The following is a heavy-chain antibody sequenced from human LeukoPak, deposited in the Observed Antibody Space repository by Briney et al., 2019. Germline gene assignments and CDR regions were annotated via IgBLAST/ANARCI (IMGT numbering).Heavy chain of an antibody. D-gene: IGHD2-2*01. CDR1: GYTFTGYY. CDR2: INPNSGGT. CDR3: AREWGYCSSTSCPPWFDP. Sequence: ASVKVSCKASGYTFTGYYMHWVRQAPGQGLEWMGRINPNSGGTNYVQKFQGRVTMTRDTSISTAYMELSRLRSDDTAVYYCAREWGYCSSTSCPPWFDPWGQGTLVTVSS. J-gene: IGHJ5*02. V-gene: IGHV1-2*06.